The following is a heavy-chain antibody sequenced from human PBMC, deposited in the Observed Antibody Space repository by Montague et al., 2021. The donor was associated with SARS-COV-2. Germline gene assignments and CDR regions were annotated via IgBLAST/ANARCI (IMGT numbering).Heavy chain of an antibody. CDR3: ACGEITTRGLIYYYGMDV. CDR2: IDKSGTT. D-gene: IGHD3-10*01. J-gene: IGHJ6*02. Sequence: TLSLTCTVSGGSISYGGYFWNWIRQHPGKGLEWIGYIDKSGTTQHNPSLKSRVSLSVDTSKNQFSLKLSSVTAADTAVYYCACGEITTRGLIYYYGMDVWGQGTTVTAPS. CDR1: GGSISYGGYF. V-gene: IGHV4-31*03.